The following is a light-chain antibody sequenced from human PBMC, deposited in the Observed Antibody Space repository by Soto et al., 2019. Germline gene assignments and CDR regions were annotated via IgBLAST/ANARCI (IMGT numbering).Light chain of an antibody. J-gene: IGKJ3*01. Sequence: IVLTQSPGTLSLSPGERATLSCRASQSVAGTYLAWYQQKPGQAPRLLIYGASSRATGIPDRFRGSGSGTDFTLTISRLEPEDSAVYYCQQYDTYLTFGPGTKVDIK. V-gene: IGKV3-20*01. CDR1: QSVAGTY. CDR3: QQYDTYLT. CDR2: GAS.